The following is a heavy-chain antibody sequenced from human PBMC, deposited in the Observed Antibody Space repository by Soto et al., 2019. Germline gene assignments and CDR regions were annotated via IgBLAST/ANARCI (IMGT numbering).Heavy chain of an antibody. CDR3: ARFVRPCSATTCSTRADV. J-gene: IGHJ6*02. CDR1: GGFVNSDTHS. Sequence: SETLSLTCTVSGGFVNSDTHSWSWIRQTPGKRLEWIGFIYSGGSTKNPSLRSRVTMSVDTSKNQFSLKLRSVIVADTAVYHCARFVRPCSATTCSTRADVWGQGITVTVSS. V-gene: IGHV4-61*01. D-gene: IGHD2-2*01. CDR2: IYSGGST.